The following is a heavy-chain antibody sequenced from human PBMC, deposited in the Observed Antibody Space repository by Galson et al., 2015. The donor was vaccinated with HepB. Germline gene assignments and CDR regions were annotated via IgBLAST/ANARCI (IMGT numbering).Heavy chain of an antibody. CDR3: ARHYYYGMDV. V-gene: IGHV3-21*01. Sequence: SLRLSCAGYGFIFSSHSMNWVRQAPGKGLEWVSSIGSSSIEISYADSVKGRFTISRDNAKNSLYLQMNSLRVDDTAVYYCARHYYYGMDVWGLGTTVTVSS. CDR2: IGSSSIEI. CDR1: GFIFSSHS. J-gene: IGHJ6*02.